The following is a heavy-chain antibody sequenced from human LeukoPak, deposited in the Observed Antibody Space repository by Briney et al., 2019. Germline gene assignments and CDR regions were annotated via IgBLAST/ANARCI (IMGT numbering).Heavy chain of an antibody. CDR2: IIPIFGTA. Sequence: ASVKVSCKASGGTFSSYAISWVRQAPGQGLEWMGGIIPIFGTANYAQKFQGRVTITADESTSTAYMELSSLRSEDTAVYYCASNSFLKQPSGFDAFDIWGQGTMVTVSS. J-gene: IGHJ3*02. D-gene: IGHD5-18*01. V-gene: IGHV1-69*13. CDR1: GGTFSSYA. CDR3: ASNSFLKQPSGFDAFDI.